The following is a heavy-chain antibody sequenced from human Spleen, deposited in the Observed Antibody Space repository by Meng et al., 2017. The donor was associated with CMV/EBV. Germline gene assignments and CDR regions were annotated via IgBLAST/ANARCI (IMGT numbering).Heavy chain of an antibody. Sequence: SVKVSCKASGGTFSSYAISWVRQAPGQGLEWMGGIIPILGIANYAQKFQGRVTITADKSTSTAYMELSSLRSEDTAVYYCARVSGDTADFWSGYLGYYYGMDVWGQGTTVTVSS. V-gene: IGHV1-69*10. J-gene: IGHJ6*02. CDR1: GGTFSSYA. D-gene: IGHD3-3*01. CDR2: IIPILGIA. CDR3: ARVSGDTADFWSGYLGYYYGMDV.